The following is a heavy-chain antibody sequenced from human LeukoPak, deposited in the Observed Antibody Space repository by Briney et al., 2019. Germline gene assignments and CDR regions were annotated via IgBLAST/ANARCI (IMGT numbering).Heavy chain of an antibody. CDR3: ANSGTDKYITFDY. D-gene: IGHD1-1*01. V-gene: IGHV3-30-3*01. CDR2: ISYDGSNK. J-gene: IGHJ4*02. CDR1: GFTFSSYA. Sequence: PGGSLRLSCAASGFTFSSYAMHWVRQAPGKGLEWVAVISYDGSNKYYADSVKGRFTISRDNSKNTLYLQMNSLRAEDTAVYYCANSGTDKYITFDYWGQGTLVTVSS.